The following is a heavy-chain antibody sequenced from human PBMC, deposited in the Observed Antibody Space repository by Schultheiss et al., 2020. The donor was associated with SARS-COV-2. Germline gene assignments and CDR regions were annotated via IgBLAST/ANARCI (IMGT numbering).Heavy chain of an antibody. CDR3: ARPTGAARNYCLDY. D-gene: IGHD1-14*01. J-gene: IGHJ4*02. CDR2: IYYSGST. V-gene: IGHV4-59*06. CDR1: GGSISIYY. Sequence: SETLSLTWTVTGGSISIYYWSWIRQPAGKGLEWIGYIYYSGSTYYNSSLKSRVTISVDTSKNQFSLKLSSVTAAVTAVYYCARPTGAARNYCLDYWGQGTLVTFSS.